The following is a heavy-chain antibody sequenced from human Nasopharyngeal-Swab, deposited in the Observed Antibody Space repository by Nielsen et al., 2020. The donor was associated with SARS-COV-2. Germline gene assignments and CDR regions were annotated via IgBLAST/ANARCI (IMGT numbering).Heavy chain of an antibody. CDR2: IIPIFGTA. CDR1: GGTFSRYA. D-gene: IGHD6-13*01. Sequence: SAKPSCKASGGTFSRYAISWVRQATGQGLEWMGWIIPIFGTANYAQKFQGRVTITADESTSTAYMELSSLRSEDTAVYYCARYSSSWLYYYVRDVWGQGTTVTVSS. CDR3: ARYSSSWLYYYVRDV. J-gene: IGHJ6*02. V-gene: IGHV1-69*13.